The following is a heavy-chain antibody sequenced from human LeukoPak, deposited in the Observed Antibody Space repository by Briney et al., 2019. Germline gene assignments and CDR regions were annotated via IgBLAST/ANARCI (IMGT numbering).Heavy chain of an antibody. CDR1: GFTFSSYA. V-gene: IGHV3-64*01. Sequence: GGSLRLSCAASGFTFSSYAVHWVRQAPGKGLEYVSAISSNGARTYYANSVKGRFTISRDNSRNTVYLQMGSLRAEDMAVYYCARGLYDSSGYFDPFDYWGQGNLVTVSS. CDR2: ISSNGART. CDR3: ARGLYDSSGYFDPFDY. D-gene: IGHD3-22*01. J-gene: IGHJ4*02.